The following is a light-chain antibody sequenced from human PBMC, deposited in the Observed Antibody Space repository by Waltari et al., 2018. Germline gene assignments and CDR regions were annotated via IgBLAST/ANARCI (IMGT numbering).Light chain of an antibody. CDR2: KAS. J-gene: IGKJ1*01. CDR3: QQYSAYPWT. V-gene: IGKV1-5*03. Sequence: DIQMTQSPSTLSASVGARLTITCRASQNINRWLAWYQQKPGTAPKLVILKASGLEDGVPSRFSGSGSGTEFTLTISSLQPDDFAAYYCQQYSAYPWTFGQGTKVEI. CDR1: QNINRW.